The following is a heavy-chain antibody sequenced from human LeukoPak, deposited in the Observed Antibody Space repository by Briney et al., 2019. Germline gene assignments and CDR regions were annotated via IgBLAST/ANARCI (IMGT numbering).Heavy chain of an antibody. V-gene: IGHV1-8*01. CDR3: AIRIAAAGTPTYPPRGFLAY. J-gene: IGHJ4*02. D-gene: IGHD6-13*01. Sequence: GASVKVSCKASGYTFTGYDINWVRQATGQGLEWMGWMNPNSGNTGYAQKLQGRVTMTTDTSTSTAYMELRSLRSDDTAVYYCAIRIAAAGTPTYPPRGFLAYWGQGTLVTVSS. CDR1: GYTFTGYD. CDR2: MNPNSGNT.